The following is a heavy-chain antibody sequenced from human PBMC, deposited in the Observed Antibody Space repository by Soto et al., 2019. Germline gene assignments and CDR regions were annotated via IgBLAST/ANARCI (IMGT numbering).Heavy chain of an antibody. J-gene: IGHJ4*02. CDR2: IIPIFGTA. CDR3: ARARDPFLEWLPFDY. Sequence: QVQLVQSGAEVKKPGSSVKVSCKASGGSFSSYAISWMLQAPGQGLEWMGGIIPIFGTANYAQKFQGRVTVTADESTSTAYMELSSLRSEDTAVYYCARARDPFLEWLPFDYWGQGTLVTVSS. CDR1: GGSFSSYA. V-gene: IGHV1-69*12. D-gene: IGHD3-3*02.